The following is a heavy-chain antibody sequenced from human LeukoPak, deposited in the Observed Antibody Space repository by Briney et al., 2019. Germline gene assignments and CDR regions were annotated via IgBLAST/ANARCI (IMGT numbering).Heavy chain of an antibody. CDR2: FFTSGTP. CDR1: GGSISRGGYH. D-gene: IGHD2-21*01. V-gene: IGHV4-61*02. J-gene: IGHJ4*02. CDR3: TRGSIPDY. Sequence: SQTLSLTCTVSGGSISRGGYHWSWIRQPAGKGLEWIGRFFTSGTPNYNPSLKSRVTILVDTSRNQFSLKLNSVTAADTAVYYCTRGSIPDYWGQGILVTVSS.